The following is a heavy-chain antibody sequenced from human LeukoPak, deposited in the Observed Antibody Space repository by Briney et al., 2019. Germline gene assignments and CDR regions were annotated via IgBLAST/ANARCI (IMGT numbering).Heavy chain of an antibody. CDR2: VSHREHT. CDR1: GDSVTGRF. V-gene: IGHV4-59*02. D-gene: IGHD3-22*01. CDR3: ARGYFGPAYYFDI. J-gene: IGHJ4*02. Sequence: PSETLSLTCIVSGDSVTGRFWSWVRQSPGKAREWIGCVSHREHTRYNSSLRSRVSLSLDTSQNQFSLRLSSVTAADTAIYYCARGYFGPAYYFDIWGQGALVTVAS.